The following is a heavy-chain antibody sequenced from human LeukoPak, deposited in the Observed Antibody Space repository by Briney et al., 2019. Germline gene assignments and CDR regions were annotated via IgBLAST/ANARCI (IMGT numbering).Heavy chain of an antibody. V-gene: IGHV3-74*01. CDR1: GFTFSGNW. J-gene: IGHJ6*02. CDR2: LDSDASIT. Sequence: GGSLRLSCAASGFTFSGNWMHWVRQAPGKGLVWVSRLDSDASITNYADSVKGRFTISSDNAKNTLYLQMNSLTAEDTAVYYCARVPGYSRYFYGMDVWGQGTTVTVSS. D-gene: IGHD5-12*01. CDR3: ARVPGYSRYFYGMDV.